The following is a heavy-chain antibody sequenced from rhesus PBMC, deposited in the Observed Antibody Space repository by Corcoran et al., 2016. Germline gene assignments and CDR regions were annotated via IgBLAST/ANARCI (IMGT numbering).Heavy chain of an antibody. Sequence: QAQLVQSGAVVKKPGASVKVSCKPSGFTFGSYAISWVGTVPGPGLGWMGVIITLVGVINYAEKCQGRVTITADTSTSTAYMEPSSLRSEDTAVYYCARTYYYGSGYWAYYGLDSWGQGVVVTVSS. V-gene: IGHV1-198*02. J-gene: IGHJ6*01. D-gene: IGHD3-28*01. CDR2: IITLVGVI. CDR1: GFTFGSYA. CDR3: ARTYYYGSGYWAYYGLDS.